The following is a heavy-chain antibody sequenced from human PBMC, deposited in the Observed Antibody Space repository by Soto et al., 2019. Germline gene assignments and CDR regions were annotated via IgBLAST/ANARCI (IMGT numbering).Heavy chain of an antibody. J-gene: IGHJ4*02. V-gene: IGHV4-39*01. CDR3: ARSIAAAEYYFDY. Sequence: SETLSLTCTVSGGSISSSGCYWGWIRQPPGKGLEWIGSIYYSGSTYYNPSLKSRVTISVDTSKNQFSLKLSSVTAADTAVYYCARSIAAAEYYFDYWGQGTLVTVSS. D-gene: IGHD6-13*01. CDR1: GGSISSSGCY. CDR2: IYYSGST.